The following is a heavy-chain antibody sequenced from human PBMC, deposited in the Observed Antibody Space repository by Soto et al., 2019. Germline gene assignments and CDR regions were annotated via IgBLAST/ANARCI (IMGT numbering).Heavy chain of an antibody. Sequence: GGSQRLSCAASGFTFSSYWMSWGRRAPGKGLEWVANIKQDGSEKYYVDSVKGRFTISRDNAKNSLYLQMNSLRAEDTAVYYCARGRRNDYGDYEPPYYYYYGMDVWRQGTTVTVSS. D-gene: IGHD4-17*01. CDR3: ARGRRNDYGDYEPPYYYYYGMDV. CDR1: GFTFSSYW. CDR2: IKQDGSEK. V-gene: IGHV3-7*03. J-gene: IGHJ6*02.